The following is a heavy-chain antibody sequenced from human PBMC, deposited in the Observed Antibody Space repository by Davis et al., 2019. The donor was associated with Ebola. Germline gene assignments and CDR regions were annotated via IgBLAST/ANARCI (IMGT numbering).Heavy chain of an antibody. CDR2: IYYSGST. CDR1: GGSISSSSYY. J-gene: IGHJ3*02. Sequence: PSETLSLTCTVSGGSISSSSYYWGWIRQPPGKGLEWIGYIYYSGSTNYNPSLKSRVTISVDTSKNQFSLKLSSVTAADTAVYYCARDQDDSSGYAFDIWGQGTMVTVSS. V-gene: IGHV4-61*01. D-gene: IGHD3-22*01. CDR3: ARDQDDSSGYAFDI.